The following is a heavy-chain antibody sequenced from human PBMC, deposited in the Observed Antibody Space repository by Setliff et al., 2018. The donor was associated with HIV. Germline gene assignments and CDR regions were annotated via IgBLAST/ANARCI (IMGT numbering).Heavy chain of an antibody. J-gene: IGHJ4*01. Sequence: PSETLSLTCAVSGYSISSGYYWGWIRQPPGKGLEWVANIKEDGSETYYVDSVEGRFTISRDNAKNSLYLQMNSLRAEDTAVYYCARVYDSSGYSLSIPGYWGQGTLVTVSS. CDR1: GYSISSGYY. D-gene: IGHD3-22*01. V-gene: IGHV3-7*01. CDR2: IKEDGSET. CDR3: ARVYDSSGYSLSIPGY.